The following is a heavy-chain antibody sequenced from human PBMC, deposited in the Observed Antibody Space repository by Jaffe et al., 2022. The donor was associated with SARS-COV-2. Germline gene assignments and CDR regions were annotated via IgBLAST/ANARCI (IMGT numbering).Heavy chain of an antibody. CDR3: ARGLGGAYDWNYFDP. V-gene: IGHV4-4*07. CDR2: IYSSGST. J-gene: IGHJ5*02. CDR1: GGSISGDY. D-gene: IGHD5-12*01. Sequence: QVQLQESGPGLLKPSETLSLTCSVSGGSISGDYWSWIRQPAGKGLEWIGSIYSSGSTRYNPSLKSRISMSVDTAKNQFSLKLTSVTAADTAVYYCARGLGGAYDWNYFDPWGQGTLVSVSS.